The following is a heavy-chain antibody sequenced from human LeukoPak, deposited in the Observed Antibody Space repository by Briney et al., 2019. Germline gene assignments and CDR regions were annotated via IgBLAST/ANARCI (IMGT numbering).Heavy chain of an antibody. V-gene: IGHV3-30*04. D-gene: IGHD3-10*01. J-gene: IGHJ4*02. CDR2: ISYDGSNK. CDR1: GFTFSSYA. CDR3: ARADTTHYYGSGSYYQSFDY. Sequence: GGSLRLSCAASGFTFSSYAMHWVRQAPGKGLEWVAVISYDGSNKYYADSVKGRFTISRDNSKNTLYLQMNSLRAEDTAVYYCARADTTHYYGSGSYYQSFDYRGQGTLVTVSS.